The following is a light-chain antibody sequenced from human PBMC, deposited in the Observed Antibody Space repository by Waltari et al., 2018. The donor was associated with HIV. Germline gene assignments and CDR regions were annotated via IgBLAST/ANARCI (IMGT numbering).Light chain of an antibody. CDR3: QVWDSRSDHWV. CDR1: DIGTKS. Sequence: SYVLTQPPSVSVAPGKTATFTGGGGDIGTKSVHWCRQKPGQAPVVVIFDASDRPSGIPERISGSNSGNTATLTISRVEAGDEADYYCQVWDSRSDHWVFGGGTKLTVL. J-gene: IGLJ3*02. CDR2: DAS. V-gene: IGLV3-21*04.